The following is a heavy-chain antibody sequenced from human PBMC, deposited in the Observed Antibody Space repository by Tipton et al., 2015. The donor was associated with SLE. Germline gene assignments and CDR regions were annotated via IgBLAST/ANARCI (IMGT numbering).Heavy chain of an antibody. CDR1: GGSISSYY. CDR3: ARDLVTMVQGVSDY. Sequence: TLSLTCTVSGGSISSYYWSWIRQPPGKGLEWIGYIYTSGSTNYNPSLKSRVTISVDTSKNQFSLKLSSVTAADTAVYYCARDLVTMVQGVSDYWGQGTLVTVSS. V-gene: IGHV4-4*08. CDR2: IYTSGST. J-gene: IGHJ4*02. D-gene: IGHD3-10*01.